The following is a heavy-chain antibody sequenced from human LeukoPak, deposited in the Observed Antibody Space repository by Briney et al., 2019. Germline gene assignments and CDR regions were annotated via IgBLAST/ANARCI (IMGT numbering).Heavy chain of an antibody. CDR2: INTKTGRS. CDR1: GYSFTDYY. CDR3: ARADFIDAGPYLIGP. V-gene: IGHV1-2*02. Sequence: GASVKVSCKTSGYSFTDYYIHWVRQAPGQGLEWRAWINTKTGRSSSARKFQGRVTMTRDPSITTVYLDMAWLTSDDTAIYFCARADFIDAGPYLIGPWGQGTLVTVSS. J-gene: IGHJ5*02. D-gene: IGHD3-3*01.